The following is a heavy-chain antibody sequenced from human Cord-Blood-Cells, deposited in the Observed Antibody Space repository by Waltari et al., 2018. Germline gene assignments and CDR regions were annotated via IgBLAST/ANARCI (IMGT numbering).Heavy chain of an antibody. V-gene: IGHV4-39*01. CDR2: IYYSGST. Sequence: QLQLQESGPGLVKPSETLSLTCTVSGGSISSSSYYWGWIRQPPGKGLEWIGSIYYSGSTYDNPALKLRVTISVDTSKTQFSLKLSSVTAADTAVYYCASKWNYYFDYWGQGTLVTVSS. D-gene: IGHD1-7*01. CDR1: GGSISSSSYY. J-gene: IGHJ4*02. CDR3: ASKWNYYFDY.